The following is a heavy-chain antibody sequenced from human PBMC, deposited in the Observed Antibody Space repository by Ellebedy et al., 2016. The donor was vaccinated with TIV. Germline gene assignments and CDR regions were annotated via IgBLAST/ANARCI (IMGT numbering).Heavy chain of an antibody. J-gene: IGHJ4*02. CDR1: GGSISSSTY. CDR3: ARSIGYFSLDY. V-gene: IGHV4-4*02. D-gene: IGHD3-22*01. Sequence: SETLSLXXAVSGGSISSSTYWRWVRQPPGEGLEWIGEVSHSGNIKYNPSLESRVTISMDKSKNQFSLRLNSVTAADTAVYYCARSIGYFSLDYWGQGTLVTVSS. CDR2: VSHSGNI.